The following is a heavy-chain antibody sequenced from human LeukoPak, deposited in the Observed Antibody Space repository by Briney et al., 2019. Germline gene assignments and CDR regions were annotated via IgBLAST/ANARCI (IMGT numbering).Heavy chain of an antibody. CDR3: ARGMLGSHDSSGYYALGV. CDR2: INPSGGTT. Sequence: ASVKVSCKASGYTFTSYYMHWVRQAPGQGLEWMGIINPSGGTTSYAQKFQGRVTMTRDTSTSTVYMELGSLKSEDTAVYYCARGMLGSHDSSGYYALGVWGQGTMVTVSS. J-gene: IGHJ3*01. D-gene: IGHD3-22*01. V-gene: IGHV1-46*01. CDR1: GYTFTSYY.